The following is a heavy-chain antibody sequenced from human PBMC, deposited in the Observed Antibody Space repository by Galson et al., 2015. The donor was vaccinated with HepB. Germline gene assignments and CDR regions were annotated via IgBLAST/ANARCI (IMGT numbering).Heavy chain of an antibody. J-gene: IGHJ5*02. V-gene: IGHV3-23*01. CDR2: ISGSGGSI. CDR1: GFPFSSYA. CDR3: AKSCPQRVFRGVNITSRPFDP. Sequence: SLRLSCAASGFPFSSYAMSWVRQAPGKGLEWVLDISGSGGSIYYSDSVKGRFTISRDNSKNTLYLQMNSLRAEDTAVYYCAKSCPQRVFRGVNITSRPFDPWGQGTLVTVSS. D-gene: IGHD3-10*01.